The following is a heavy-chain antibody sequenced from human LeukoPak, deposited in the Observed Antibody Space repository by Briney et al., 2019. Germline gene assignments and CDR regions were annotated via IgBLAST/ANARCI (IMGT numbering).Heavy chain of an antibody. D-gene: IGHD6-13*01. CDR3: ARENSSSWYVNYYYGMDV. J-gene: IGHJ6*02. CDR2: IYYSGST. CDR1: GGPISSYY. Sequence: PSETLSLTCTVSGGPISSYYWSWIRQPPGKGLEWIGYIYYSGSTNYNPSLKSRVTISVDTSKNRFSLKLSSVTAADTAVSYCARENSSSWYVNYYYGMDVWGQGTTVTVSS. V-gene: IGHV4-59*01.